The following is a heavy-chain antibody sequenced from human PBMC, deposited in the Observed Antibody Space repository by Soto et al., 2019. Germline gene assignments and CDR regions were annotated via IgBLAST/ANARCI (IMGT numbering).Heavy chain of an antibody. Sequence: QITLKESGPTRVKPTQTLTLACTFSGFSLSSSGVGVGWIRQPPGKALEQPALIYWDDDKRYSPSLKSRLTITKDTTKILVVLTMTDRDTVDTATYYCAHRAGLQGNWDGGYFDFWGQGALVTVYS. J-gene: IGHJ4*02. CDR1: GFSLSSSGVG. CDR2: IYWDDDK. D-gene: IGHD1-1*01. V-gene: IGHV2-5*02. CDR3: AHRAGLQGNWDGGYFDF.